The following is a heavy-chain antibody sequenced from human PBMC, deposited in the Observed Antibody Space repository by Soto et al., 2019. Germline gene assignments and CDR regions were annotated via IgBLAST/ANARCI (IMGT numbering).Heavy chain of an antibody. D-gene: IGHD2-2*01. CDR3: VKDRVTSSIKRLQEHLDDAFDI. Sequence: PGGSLRLSCSASGFTFSSYAMHWVRQAPGKGLEYVSAISSNGGSTYYADSVKGRFTISRDNSKNTLYLQMSSLRAEDTAVYYCVKDRVTSSIKRLQEHLDDAFDIWGQGTMVTVS. J-gene: IGHJ3*02. CDR2: ISSNGGST. V-gene: IGHV3-64D*08. CDR1: GFTFSSYA.